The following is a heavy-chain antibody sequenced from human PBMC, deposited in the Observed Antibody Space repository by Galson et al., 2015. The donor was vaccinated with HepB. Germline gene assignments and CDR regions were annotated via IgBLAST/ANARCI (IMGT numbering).Heavy chain of an antibody. Sequence: LRLSCAVSGFIFSGYEMNWVRQAPGKGLEWLSYIGPTGSTMYYADSVKGRFTISRDNAKNSLYLLMNNLRAEDTAVYYCARDSLGGFGAHDYWGQGSLVTVSS. J-gene: IGHJ4*02. V-gene: IGHV3-48*03. CDR1: GFIFSGYE. CDR3: ARDSLGGFGAHDY. CDR2: IGPTGSTM. D-gene: IGHD5-12*01.